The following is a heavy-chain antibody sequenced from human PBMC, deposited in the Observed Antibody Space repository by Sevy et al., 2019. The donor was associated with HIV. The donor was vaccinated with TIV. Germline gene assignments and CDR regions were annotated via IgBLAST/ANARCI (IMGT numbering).Heavy chain of an antibody. CDR3: AAQGYGDSAYAFDI. CDR1: GFTFSSYS. V-gene: IGHV3-21*01. D-gene: IGHD4-17*01. CDR2: ISSTSNYI. Sequence: GGSLRLSCAASGFTFSSYSMNWVRQAPGKGLEWVSSISSTSNYIYYADSVKGRFTISRDNAKNPLYLQMNSLRAEDTAVYYCAAQGYGDSAYAFDIWGQGTMVTVSS. J-gene: IGHJ3*02.